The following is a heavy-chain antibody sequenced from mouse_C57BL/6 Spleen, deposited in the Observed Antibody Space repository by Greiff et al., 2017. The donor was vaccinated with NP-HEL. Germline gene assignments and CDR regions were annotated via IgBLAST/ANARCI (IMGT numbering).Heavy chain of an antibody. CDR1: GYTFTDYN. J-gene: IGHJ1*03. V-gene: IGHV1-22*01. Sequence: VQLKESGPELVKPGASVKMSCKASGYTFTDYNMHWVKQSHGKSLEWIGYINPNNGGTSYNQKFKGKATLTVNKSSSTAYMELRSLTSEDSAVYYCAREGDGYSYWYFDVWGTGTTVTVSS. D-gene: IGHD2-3*01. CDR2: INPNNGGT. CDR3: AREGDGYSYWYFDV.